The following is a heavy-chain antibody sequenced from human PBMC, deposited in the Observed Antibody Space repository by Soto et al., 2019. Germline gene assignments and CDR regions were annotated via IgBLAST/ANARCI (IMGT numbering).Heavy chain of an antibody. CDR1: GFTFSDYY. Sequence: GSLRLSCSASGFTFSDYYMSWIRQAPGKGLEWVSYISGTGDTIYYADSVKGRFTISRDNAKNSLILQMTSLRVEDTAVYYCAREALRFLSYYYYGMDVWGQGTTVTVSS. J-gene: IGHJ6*02. D-gene: IGHD3-3*01. CDR3: AREALRFLSYYYYGMDV. CDR2: ISGTGDTI. V-gene: IGHV3-11*04.